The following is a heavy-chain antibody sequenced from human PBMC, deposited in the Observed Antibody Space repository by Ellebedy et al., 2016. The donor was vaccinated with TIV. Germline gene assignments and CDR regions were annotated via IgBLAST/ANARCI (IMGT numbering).Heavy chain of an antibody. Sequence: MPSETLSLTCTVSGGSISSGDYYWSWIRQPPGKGLEWIGYIYYSGSTYYNPSLKSRVTISVDTSKNQFSLKLSSVTAADTAVYYCARFITWESFDYWGQGTLVTVSS. CDR1: GGSISSGDYY. V-gene: IGHV4-30-4*01. CDR2: IYYSGST. D-gene: IGHD1-26*01. CDR3: ARFITWESFDY. J-gene: IGHJ4*02.